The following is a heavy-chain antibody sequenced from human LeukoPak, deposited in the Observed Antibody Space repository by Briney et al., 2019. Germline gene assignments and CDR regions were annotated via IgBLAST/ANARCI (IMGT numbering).Heavy chain of an antibody. CDR1: GYSISSGYY. D-gene: IGHD1-20*01. Sequence: SETLSLTCSVSGYSISSGYYCGWIRQPPGKGLEWIGSIYHSGNTYHNPSLKSRVTMSVDTSKNQSSLKVISVTAADTAVYYCARLSGTYLEIDYWGQGTLVSVSS. CDR2: IYHSGNT. J-gene: IGHJ4*02. V-gene: IGHV4-38-2*02. CDR3: ARLSGTYLEIDY.